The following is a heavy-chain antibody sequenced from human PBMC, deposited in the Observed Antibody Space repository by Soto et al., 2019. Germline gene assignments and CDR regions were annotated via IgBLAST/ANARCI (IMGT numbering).Heavy chain of an antibody. CDR2: IYYSGST. CDR1: GDSISSADYY. J-gene: IGHJ5*02. CDR3: ARDRGSSWMYKWFDP. V-gene: IGHV4-30-4*01. D-gene: IGHD6-13*01. Sequence: ASETLSLTCIVSGDSISSADYYWSWIRQPPGKGLEWIGHIYYSGSTYYTPSLKSRVTISIDTSKNQFSLRMTSVTAADTAVYYCARDRGSSWMYKWFDPWGQGTQVTVSS.